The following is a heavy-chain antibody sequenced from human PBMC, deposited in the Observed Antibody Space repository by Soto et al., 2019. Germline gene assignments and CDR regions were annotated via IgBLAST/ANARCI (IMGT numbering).Heavy chain of an antibody. CDR3: AKASASSSGWYDWFDP. V-gene: IGHV3-30*18. D-gene: IGHD6-19*01. J-gene: IGHJ5*02. CDR2: ISYDGSNK. Sequence: GGSLRLSCAASGFTFSSYGMHWVRQAPGKGLEWVAVISYDGSNKYYADSVKGRFTISRDNSKNTLYLQMNSLRAEDTAVYYCAKASASSSGWYDWFDPWGQGTLVTVSS. CDR1: GFTFSSYG.